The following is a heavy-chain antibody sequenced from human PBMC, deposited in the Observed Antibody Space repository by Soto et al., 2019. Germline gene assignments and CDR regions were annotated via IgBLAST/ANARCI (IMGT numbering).Heavy chain of an antibody. CDR2: INHSGST. CDR3: ARGPPLAYYGSGSVAVDY. Sequence: QVQLQQWGAGLLKPSETLSLTCAVYGGSFSGYYWSWIRQPPGKGLEWIGEINHSGSTNYNPSLKSRVNISVDTYKNQFSLKLSSVTAADTAVYYCARGPPLAYYGSGSVAVDYWGQGTLVTVSS. V-gene: IGHV4-34*01. D-gene: IGHD3-10*01. J-gene: IGHJ4*02. CDR1: GGSFSGYY.